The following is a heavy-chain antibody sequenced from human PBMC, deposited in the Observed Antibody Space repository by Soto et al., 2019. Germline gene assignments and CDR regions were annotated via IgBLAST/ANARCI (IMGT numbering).Heavy chain of an antibody. Sequence: SETLSLACTVSGGSMSSSSYYWGWIRQPPGKGLDWIGSIYYSGSTYYNPSLKSRVTISVDTSKNQFSLKLSSVTAADTAVYYCARHLVHGIWYFAAHDYWGQGTLVTVSS. CDR3: ARHLVHGIWYFAAHDY. CDR1: GGSMSSSSYY. CDR2: IYYSGST. J-gene: IGHJ4*02. V-gene: IGHV4-39*01. D-gene: IGHD6-13*01.